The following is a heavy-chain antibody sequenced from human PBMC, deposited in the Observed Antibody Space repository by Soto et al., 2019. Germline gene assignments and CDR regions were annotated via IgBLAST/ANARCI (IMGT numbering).Heavy chain of an antibody. V-gene: IGHV1-2*06. CDR1: GYTCTAYY. D-gene: IGHD1-7*01. J-gene: IGHJ4*02. Sequence: QVHLVQSGAEVKKPGASVRVSCKDSGYTCTAYYMHWLRQAPGQGLEWMGQIKSKSGDTKYAQNLHSRVTMTSDTSNSTAYMEVPRLTPDHTAVYYCAIVGLQNWNFWDYMGQGTLVTVSS. CDR3: AIVGLQNWNFWDY. CDR2: IKSKSGDT.